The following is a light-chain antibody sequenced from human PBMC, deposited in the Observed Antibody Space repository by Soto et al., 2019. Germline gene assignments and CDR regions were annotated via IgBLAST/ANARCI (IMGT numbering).Light chain of an antibody. Sequence: QSVLTQPPSVSGAPGRRVTISCTGSSSNIGAGYDVHWYQQLPRTAPKLLIYGNNNRPSGVPDRFSGSKSGTSASLTITGLQAEDEADYYCQSFDNRLTGWVFGGGTKLTVL. CDR2: GNN. CDR1: SSNIGAGYD. CDR3: QSFDNRLTGWV. J-gene: IGLJ3*02. V-gene: IGLV1-40*01.